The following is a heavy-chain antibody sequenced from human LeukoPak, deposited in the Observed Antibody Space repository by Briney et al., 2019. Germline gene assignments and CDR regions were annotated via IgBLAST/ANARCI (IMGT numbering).Heavy chain of an antibody. CDR2: ISSTSSTT. CDR1: GFTFSSYS. D-gene: IGHD6-6*01. J-gene: IGHJ3*02. Sequence: PGGSLRLSCAASGFTFSSYSMIWVRQAPGKGLEWVSYISSTSSTTFYADSVKGRFTISRDNAKNSLYLQMNSLRAEDTAVYYCARKPYSSSSLDAFDIWGQGTMVTVSS. V-gene: IGHV3-48*01. CDR3: ARKPYSSSSLDAFDI.